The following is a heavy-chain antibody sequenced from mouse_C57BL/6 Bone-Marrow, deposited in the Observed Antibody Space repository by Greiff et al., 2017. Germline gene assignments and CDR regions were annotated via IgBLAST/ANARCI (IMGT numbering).Heavy chain of an antibody. J-gene: IGHJ1*03. CDR2: ISDGGSYT. CDR3: VRGGPHYYGSSYWYIDV. V-gene: IGHV5-4*01. Sequence: EVHLVESGGGLVKPGGSLKLSCAASGFTFSSYAMSWVRQTPEKRLEWVATISDGGSYTYYPDNVTGRFTISRDNAKNNLYLQMSHMKSEDTAMYYCVRGGPHYYGSSYWYIDVWGTGTTVTVSS. D-gene: IGHD1-1*01. CDR1: GFTFSSYA.